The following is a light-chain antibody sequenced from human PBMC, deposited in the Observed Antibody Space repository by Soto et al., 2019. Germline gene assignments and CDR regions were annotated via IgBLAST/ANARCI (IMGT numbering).Light chain of an antibody. Sequence: EIVLTQSPGTLSLSPGERATLSCRASQSVSSRNLAWYQQKPGQAPRLLIYGASSRATGIPDRFSGSGSGTDFTLTISRLEPEDFAVYYCQQYGSSPITFGQGTKLEIK. J-gene: IGKJ2*01. CDR3: QQYGSSPIT. V-gene: IGKV3-20*01. CDR2: GAS. CDR1: QSVSSRN.